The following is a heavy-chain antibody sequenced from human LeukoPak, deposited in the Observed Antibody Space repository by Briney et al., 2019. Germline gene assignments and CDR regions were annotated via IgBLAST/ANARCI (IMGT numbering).Heavy chain of an antibody. Sequence: ASVKVSCKASGYTSNNYFISWVRQAPGRGLEWVGWISPHSHTTHYAEKVQGRVTMTTDTSTTTVYMELRSLRSDDTAVYFCARGQSMYYWGQGTPVTVSS. J-gene: IGHJ4*02. V-gene: IGHV1-18*01. CDR2: ISPHSHTT. D-gene: IGHD2-8*01. CDR1: GYTSNNYF. CDR3: ARGQSMYY.